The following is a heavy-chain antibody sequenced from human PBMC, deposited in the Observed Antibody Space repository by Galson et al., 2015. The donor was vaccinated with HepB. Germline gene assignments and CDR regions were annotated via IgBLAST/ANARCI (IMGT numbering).Heavy chain of an antibody. CDR2: ITPIFGTA. CDR3: AREERGAATNPVDY. J-gene: IGHJ4*02. D-gene: IGHD1-26*01. Sequence: QSGAEVKKAGESLKISCKASGGTFAIYTFSWVRQAPGQGLQWMGGITPIFGTANYAQKFQGRVTITADESTSTAYMELSSLRSEDTAVYYCAREERGAATNPVDYWGQGTLVTVSS. CDR1: GGTFAIYT. V-gene: IGHV1-69*01.